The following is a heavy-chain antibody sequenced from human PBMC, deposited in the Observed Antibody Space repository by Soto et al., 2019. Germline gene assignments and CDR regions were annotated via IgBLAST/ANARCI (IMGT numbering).Heavy chain of an antibody. D-gene: IGHD6-19*01. CDR3: AGAVAPLMGYYYYYMDV. CDR2: IYYSGST. V-gene: IGHV4-59*08. CDR1: GGSISSYY. J-gene: IGHJ6*03. Sequence: SETLSLTCTVSGGSISSYYWSWIRQPPGKGLEWIGYIYYSGSTNYNPSLTSRVTISVDTSKNQFSLKLSSVTAADTAVYYCAGAVAPLMGYYYYYMDVWGKGTTVTVSS.